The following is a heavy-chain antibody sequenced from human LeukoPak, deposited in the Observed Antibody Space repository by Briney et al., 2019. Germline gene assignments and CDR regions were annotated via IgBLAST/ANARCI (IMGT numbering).Heavy chain of an antibody. CDR2: IRYDGNNK. CDR3: ARDRAMDDY. CDR1: GFTFSDYS. Sequence: GGSLRLSCAASGFTFSDYSMHWVRQAPGKGLNWVAFIRYDGNNKYYADSVKGRFTISRDNSKNMLYLQMNSLRAEDTAVYYCARDRAMDDYWGQGTLVTVSS. J-gene: IGHJ4*02. D-gene: IGHD5-18*01. V-gene: IGHV3-30*02.